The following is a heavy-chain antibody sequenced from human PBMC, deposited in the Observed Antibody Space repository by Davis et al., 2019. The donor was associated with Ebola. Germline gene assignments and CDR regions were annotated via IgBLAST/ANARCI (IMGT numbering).Heavy chain of an antibody. CDR2: IFYSGTP. Sequence: MPSETLSLTCTVSGASISNTDDYFWAWLRQPPGKGLEWIGSIFYSGTPYYNPSLKSRVTISVDTSKNQFSVRLRSLTAADTAVYYCARTDRVCTGGTCYSGNDFDYWGQGALVTVSS. J-gene: IGHJ4*02. D-gene: IGHD2-15*01. CDR3: ARTDRVCTGGTCYSGNDFDY. V-gene: IGHV4-39*01. CDR1: GASISNTDDYF.